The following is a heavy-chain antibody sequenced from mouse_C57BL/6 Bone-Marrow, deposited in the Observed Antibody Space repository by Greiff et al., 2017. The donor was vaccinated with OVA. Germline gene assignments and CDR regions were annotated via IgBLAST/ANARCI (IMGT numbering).Heavy chain of an antibody. D-gene: IGHD1-1*01. CDR2: ISSGGSYT. Sequence: EVQVVESGGDLVKPGGSLKLSFAASGFPFSIYVMSWVRQTPDKRLEWVATISSGGSYTYYPDSVKGRFTISRDNAKNTLYLQMSSLKSEDTAMYYCARPEYGSSYDYYAMDYWGQGTSVTVSS. CDR1: GFPFSIYV. J-gene: IGHJ4*01. V-gene: IGHV5-6*01. CDR3: ARPEYGSSYDYYAMDY.